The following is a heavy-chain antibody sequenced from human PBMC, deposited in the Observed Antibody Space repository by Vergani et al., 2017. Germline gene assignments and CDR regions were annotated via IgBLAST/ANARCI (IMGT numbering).Heavy chain of an antibody. Sequence: QVQLQESGPGLVKPSGTLSLTCAVSGGSISSSNWWSWVRQPPGKGLEWIGEIYHSGSTNYNPSLKSRVTISVDKSKDQFSLKLSSVTAADTAVYYCARFLTGTTIYYYYGMDVWGQGTTVTVSS. J-gene: IGHJ6*02. CDR1: GGSISSSNW. V-gene: IGHV4-4*02. CDR3: ARFLTGTTIYYYYGMDV. D-gene: IGHD1-20*01. CDR2: IYHSGST.